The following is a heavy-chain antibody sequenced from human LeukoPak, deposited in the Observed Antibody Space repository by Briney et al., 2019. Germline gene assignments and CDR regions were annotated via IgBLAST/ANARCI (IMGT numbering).Heavy chain of an antibody. J-gene: IGHJ6*04. D-gene: IGHD3-10*01. Sequence: ASVKVSCKASGYIFTSYGISWVRQAPGQGLEWMGWISAYNGNTNYAQKLQGRVTMTTDTSTSTAYMELRSLRSDDTAVYYCARLPTYYYGSGDYYYGMDVWGKGTTVTVSS. CDR1: GYIFTSYG. V-gene: IGHV1-18*04. CDR2: ISAYNGNT. CDR3: ARLPTYYYGSGDYYYGMDV.